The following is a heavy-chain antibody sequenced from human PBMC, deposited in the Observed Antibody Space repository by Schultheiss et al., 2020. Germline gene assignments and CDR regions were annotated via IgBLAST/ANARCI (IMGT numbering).Heavy chain of an antibody. J-gene: IGHJ6*02. Sequence: GGSLRLSCAASGFTFSSYGMHWVRQAPGKGLEWVAVIWYDGSNKYYADSVKGRFTISRDNSKNTLYLQMNSLRAEDTAVYYCARSGLGVFQDYYYYGMDVWGQGTTVTVSS. CDR1: GFTFSSYG. D-gene: IGHD3-16*01. V-gene: IGHV3-33*01. CDR2: IWYDGSNK. CDR3: ARSGLGVFQDYYYYGMDV.